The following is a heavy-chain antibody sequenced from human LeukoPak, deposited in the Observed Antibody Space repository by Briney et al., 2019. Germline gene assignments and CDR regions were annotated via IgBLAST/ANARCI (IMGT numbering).Heavy chain of an antibody. CDR3: ARGGTSKGLPAANNAFDP. Sequence: SQTLSLTCTVAAVSISTGSYYWSWIRQPAGEGLEWIGLVYPSGSTNYNPSLKSRVAITVNKSTNQLALKLSSVIAADAAVYYCARGGTSKGLPAANNAFDPWGQGTLVTVSS. CDR1: AVSISTGSYY. V-gene: IGHV4-61*02. D-gene: IGHD2-2*01. CDR2: VYPSGST. J-gene: IGHJ5*02.